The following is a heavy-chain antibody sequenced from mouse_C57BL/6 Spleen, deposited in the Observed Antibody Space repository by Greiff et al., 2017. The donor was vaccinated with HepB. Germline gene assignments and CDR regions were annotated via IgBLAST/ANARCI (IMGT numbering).Heavy chain of an antibody. D-gene: IGHD2-3*01. Sequence: EVNVVESEGGLVQPGSSMKLSCTASGFTFSDYYMAWVRQVPEKGLEWVANINYDGSSTYYLDSLKSRFIISRDNAKNILYLQMSSLKSEDTATYYCARDEGDGYFAWFAYWGQRTLVTVSA. CDR2: INYDGSST. J-gene: IGHJ3*01. V-gene: IGHV5-16*01. CDR1: GFTFSDYY. CDR3: ARDEGDGYFAWFAY.